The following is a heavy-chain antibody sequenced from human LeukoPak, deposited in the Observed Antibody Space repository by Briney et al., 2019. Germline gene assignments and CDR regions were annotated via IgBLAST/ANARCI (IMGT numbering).Heavy chain of an antibody. CDR3: ARDWVGVTDFHY. CDR1: GYSISSGYY. Sequence: SETLSLTCTVSGYSISSGYYWGWIRQSPRKGLEWIGSIYQSGSTYYNPSLQSRVAISVDTSKNQFSLKLYSVTAADTAVYYCARDWVGVTDFHYWGQGTLVTVSS. D-gene: IGHD1-26*01. CDR2: IYQSGST. V-gene: IGHV4-38-2*02. J-gene: IGHJ4*02.